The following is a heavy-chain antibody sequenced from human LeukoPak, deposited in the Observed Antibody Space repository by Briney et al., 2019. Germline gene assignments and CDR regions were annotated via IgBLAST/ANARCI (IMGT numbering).Heavy chain of an antibody. Sequence: GGSLRLSCAVSGLTFSGYGMLWVRQAPGKGLEGVALIWYDGSNKYYADSVKGRFTISRDNSKNALYLQMDSLRAEDTGVYYCAKDLGVTMVRGLCDYWGQGTLVTVSS. CDR1: GLTFSGYG. CDR3: AKDLGVTMVRGLCDY. CDR2: IWYDGSNK. V-gene: IGHV3-33*06. D-gene: IGHD3-10*01. J-gene: IGHJ4*02.